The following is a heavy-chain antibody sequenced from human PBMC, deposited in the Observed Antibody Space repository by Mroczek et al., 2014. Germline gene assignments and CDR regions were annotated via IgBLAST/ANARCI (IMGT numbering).Heavy chain of an antibody. D-gene: IGHD3-10*01. J-gene: IGHJ4*02. V-gene: IGHV3-48*01. CDR1: GFTFSSYS. Sequence: VQLVQSGGGLVQPGGSLRLSCAASGFTFSSYSMNWVRQAPGKGLEWVSYISSSSSTIYYADSVKGRFTISRDNAKNSLYLQMNSLRAEDTAVYYCARGGTSGAMVRGVSGVTYWGRGNPGHRLL. CDR2: ISSSSSTI. CDR3: ARGGTSGAMVRGVSGVTY.